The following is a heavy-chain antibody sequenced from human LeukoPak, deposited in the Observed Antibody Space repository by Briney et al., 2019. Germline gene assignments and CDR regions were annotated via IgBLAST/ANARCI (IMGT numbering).Heavy chain of an antibody. CDR1: GGSISSYY. CDR2: IYTSGST. V-gene: IGHV4-4*07. CDR3: ARDFWCSSGWYANWFDP. Sequence: PSETLSLTCTVSGGSISSYYWSWIRQPAGKGLEWIGRIYTSGSTNYNPSLKSRVTMSVDTSKNQFSLKLSSVTAADTAVYYCARDFWCSSGWYANWFDPWGQGTLVTVSS. J-gene: IGHJ5*02. D-gene: IGHD6-19*01.